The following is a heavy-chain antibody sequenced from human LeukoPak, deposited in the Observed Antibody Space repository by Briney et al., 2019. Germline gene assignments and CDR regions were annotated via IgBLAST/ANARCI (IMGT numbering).Heavy chain of an antibody. CDR2: IIPIFGIA. CDR1: GGTFTSYA. D-gene: IGHD3-22*01. J-gene: IGHJ4*02. V-gene: IGHV1-69*04. Sequence: GSSVKVSCKASGGTFTSYAISWVRQAPGQGLEWMGRIIPIFGIANYAQKFQGRVTITADKSTSTAYMELSSLRSEDTAVYYCAREADSSGYYYPGYWGQGTLVTVSS. CDR3: AREADSSGYYYPGY.